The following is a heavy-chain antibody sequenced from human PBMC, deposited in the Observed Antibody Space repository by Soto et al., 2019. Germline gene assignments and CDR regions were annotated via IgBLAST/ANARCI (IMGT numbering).Heavy chain of an antibody. J-gene: IGHJ6*02. CDR2: IYSGGST. V-gene: IGHV3-53*02. CDR3: ARAIGYCSGGSCYSNYYYGMDV. D-gene: IGHD2-15*01. CDR1: GFTVSSNY. Sequence: EVQLVETGGGLIQPGGSLRLSCAASGFTVSSNYMSWVRQAPGKGLEWVSVIYSGGSTYYADSVKGRFTISRDNSKNTLYLQVNSLRAEDTAVYYCARAIGYCSGGSCYSNYYYGMDVWGQGTTVTVSS.